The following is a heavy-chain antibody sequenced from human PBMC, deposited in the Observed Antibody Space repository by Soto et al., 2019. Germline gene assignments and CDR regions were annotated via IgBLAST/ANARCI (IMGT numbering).Heavy chain of an antibody. J-gene: IGHJ6*02. CDR2: IYYSGST. D-gene: IGHD6-6*01. CDR1: GGPISSGGYY. Sequence: QVQLQESGPGLVKPSQTLSLTCTVSGGPISSGGYYWSWIRQHPGKGLEWIGYIYYSGSTYYNPSLKSRVTISVDTSKNQFSLKLSSVTAADTAVYYCARDFAGSSTHYGMDVWGQGTTVTVSS. V-gene: IGHV4-31*03. CDR3: ARDFAGSSTHYGMDV.